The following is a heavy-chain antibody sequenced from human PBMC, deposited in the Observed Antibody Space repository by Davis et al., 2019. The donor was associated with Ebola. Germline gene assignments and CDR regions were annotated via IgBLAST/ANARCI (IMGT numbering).Heavy chain of an antibody. V-gene: IGHV4-31*03. CDR3: ARATTSYCTSTGTSCTGFAFDY. CDR2: IYYSGST. J-gene: IGHJ4*02. D-gene: IGHD2/OR15-2a*01. CDR1: GGSISSGGYY. Sequence: MPSETLSLTCTVSGGSISSGGYYWSWIRQHPGKGLEWIGYIYYSGSTYYNPSLKSRVTISVDTSKNQFSLKLSSVTAADTAVYYCARATTSYCTSTGTSCTGFAFDYWGQGALVTVSS.